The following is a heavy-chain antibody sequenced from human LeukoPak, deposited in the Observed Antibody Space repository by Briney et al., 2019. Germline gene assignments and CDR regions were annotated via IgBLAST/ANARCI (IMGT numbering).Heavy chain of an antibody. CDR3: ARDISSGWYRYSRLDAFDI. V-gene: IGHV4-39*02. J-gene: IGHJ3*02. D-gene: IGHD6-19*01. Sequence: SETLSLTCTVSGGSINSSSYYWGWIRQPPGKGLEWIGSIFYSGNTYDNPSLKSRVTISVDTSKNQFSLKLNSVTAADTAVYYCARDISSGWYRYSRLDAFDIWGQGTMVTVSS. CDR2: IFYSGNT. CDR1: GGSINSSSYY.